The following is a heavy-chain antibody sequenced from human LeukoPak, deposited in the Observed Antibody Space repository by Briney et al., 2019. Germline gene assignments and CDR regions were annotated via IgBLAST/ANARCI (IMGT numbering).Heavy chain of an antibody. CDR1: GGSFSGYY. Sequence: SETLSLTCAVYGGSFSGYYWSWIRQPPGKGLEWIGEINHSGSTNYNPSLTSRVTISVDTSKNQLSLELSSVTAADTAVYYGARGGTTVVGNFDPWGQGTLVTVSS. J-gene: IGHJ5*02. V-gene: IGHV4-34*01. CDR2: INHSGST. D-gene: IGHD4-23*01. CDR3: ARGGTTVVGNFDP.